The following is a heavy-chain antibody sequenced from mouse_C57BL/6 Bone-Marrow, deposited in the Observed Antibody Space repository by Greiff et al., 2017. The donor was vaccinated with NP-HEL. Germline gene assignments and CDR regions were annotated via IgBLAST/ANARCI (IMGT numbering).Heavy chain of an antibody. V-gene: IGHV3-6*01. J-gene: IGHJ4*01. D-gene: IGHD1-1*01. CDR3: AKPGDYGQAMDY. CDR2: ISYDGSN. CDR1: GYSITSGYY. Sequence: VQLQQSGPGLVKPSQSLSLTCSVTGYSITSGYYWNWIRQFPGNKLEWMGYISYDGSNNYNPSLKNRISITRDTSKNQFFLKLNSVTTEDTATYYCAKPGDYGQAMDYWGQGTSVTVSS.